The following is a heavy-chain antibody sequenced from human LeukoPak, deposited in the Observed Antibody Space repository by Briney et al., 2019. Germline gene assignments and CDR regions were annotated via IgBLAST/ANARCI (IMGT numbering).Heavy chain of an antibody. D-gene: IGHD3-10*01. J-gene: IGHJ4*02. CDR2: INWNGGST. V-gene: IGHV3-20*04. CDR3: ARGRRGSFYVFLDY. CDR1: GFTFDDYG. Sequence: PGGSLRLSCAASGFTFDDYGMSWVRQAPGKGLEWVSGINWNGGSTGYADSVKGRFTISRDNAKNSLYLQMNSLRAEDTALYYCARGRRGSFYVFLDYWGQGTLVTVSS.